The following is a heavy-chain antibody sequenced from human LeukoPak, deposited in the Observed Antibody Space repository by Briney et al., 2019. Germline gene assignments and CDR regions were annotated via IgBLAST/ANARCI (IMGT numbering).Heavy chain of an antibody. D-gene: IGHD3-3*01. CDR1: GYTLTELS. J-gene: IGHJ5*02. CDR3: ATASLWSGYYTNWFDP. CDR2: FDPEDGET. Sequence: ASVKVSCKVSGYTLTELSMHWVRQAPGKGLERMGGFDPEDGETIYAQKFQGRVTMTEDTSTDTAYMELSSLRSEDTAVYYCATASLWSGYYTNWFDPWGQGTLVTVSS. V-gene: IGHV1-24*01.